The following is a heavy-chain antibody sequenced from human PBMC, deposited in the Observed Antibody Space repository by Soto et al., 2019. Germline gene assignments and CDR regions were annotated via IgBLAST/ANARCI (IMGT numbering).Heavy chain of an antibody. CDR2: ISAYNGNT. J-gene: IGHJ4*01. CDR1: GYTFTSYG. D-gene: IGHD6-19*01. V-gene: IGHV1-18*01. CDR3: ARDITLYSSGWYGAVY. Sequence: RASVKVSCKASGYTFTSYGISWVRPAPGQGLEWMGWISAYNGNTNYAQKLQGRVTMTTDTSTSTAYMELRSLRSDDTAVYYCARDITLYSSGWYGAVYWGHGTLVTVSS.